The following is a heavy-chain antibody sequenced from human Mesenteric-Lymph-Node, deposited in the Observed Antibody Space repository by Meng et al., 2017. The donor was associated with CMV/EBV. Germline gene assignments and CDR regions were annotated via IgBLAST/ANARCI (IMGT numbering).Heavy chain of an antibody. J-gene: IGHJ3*02. CDR1: VSSNSAA. CDR3: ARDWGFFNYGGAFDI. V-gene: IGHV6-1*01. D-gene: IGHD3-3*01. Sequence: VSSNSAAWNWIRQSPSRGLELLGRTCYRSKWFNDYAVSAKSRITINPDTSKNQFSLQLNSVTPEDTAVYYCARDWGFFNYGGAFDIWGQGTMVTVSS. CDR2: TCYRSKWFN.